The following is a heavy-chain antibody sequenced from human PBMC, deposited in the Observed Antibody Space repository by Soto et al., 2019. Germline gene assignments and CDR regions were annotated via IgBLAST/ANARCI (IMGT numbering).Heavy chain of an antibody. J-gene: IGHJ4*02. CDR1: GFTFSNYA. Sequence: EVQLLESGGGLVQPGGSLRLSCAASGFTFSNYAMSWVRQAPGKGLEWVSSINGGGGRTYYADSVKGRFTSSRDNSKNTLYLQMNSLRVEDTAVYYCAKDQRGYTSTARIDYWGQGTLVTVSS. V-gene: IGHV3-23*01. CDR2: INGGGGRT. CDR3: AKDQRGYTSTARIDY. D-gene: IGHD6-13*01.